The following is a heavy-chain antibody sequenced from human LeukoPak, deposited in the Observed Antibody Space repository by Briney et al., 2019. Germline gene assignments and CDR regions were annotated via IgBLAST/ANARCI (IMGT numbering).Heavy chain of an antibody. D-gene: IGHD3-3*01. CDR3: TSIIFGVVITHHY. J-gene: IGHJ4*02. CDR2: IRSKANSYAT. V-gene: IGHV3-73*01. CDR1: GFTFSGSA. Sequence: GGSLRLSCAASGFTFSGSAMHWVRQASGKGLEWVGRIRSKANSYATAYAASVKGRFTISRDDSKNTAYLQMNSLKTEDTAVYYCTSIIFGVVITHHYWGQGTLVTVPS.